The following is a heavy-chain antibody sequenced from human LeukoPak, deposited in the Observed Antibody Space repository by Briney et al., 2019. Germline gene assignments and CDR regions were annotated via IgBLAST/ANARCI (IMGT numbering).Heavy chain of an antibody. V-gene: IGHV4-59*08. D-gene: IGHD2-21*01. CDR3: ARLPLFHYMDV. Sequence: PSEPLSLTCTLSGRSLRSYYWSWIPQPPAKELEWIGYIYFTGSTNYNPSLKSRVTISLDTSKNQFSLKLSSVTAADTVMYYCARLPLFHYMDVWGKGTTVTVSS. CDR1: GRSLRSYY. CDR2: IYFTGST. J-gene: IGHJ6*03.